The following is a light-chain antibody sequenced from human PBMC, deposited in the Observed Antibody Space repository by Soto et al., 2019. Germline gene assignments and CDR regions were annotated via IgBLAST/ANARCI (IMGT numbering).Light chain of an antibody. Sequence: EIVLTQSPATLALSPGERATLSCRASQSVSTYLAWYQQKAGQAPKLLIYDASNRATGIPARFSGSGSGTDFTPTISSLQPEDFAVYYCQQSHDWLTFGGGTKVEIK. CDR3: QQSHDWLT. CDR2: DAS. V-gene: IGKV3-11*01. J-gene: IGKJ4*01. CDR1: QSVSTY.